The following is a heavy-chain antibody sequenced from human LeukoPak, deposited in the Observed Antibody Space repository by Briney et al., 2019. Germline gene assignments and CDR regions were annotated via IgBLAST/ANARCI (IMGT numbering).Heavy chain of an antibody. D-gene: IGHD6-19*01. CDR2: ISAYNGNT. CDR1: GGTFSSYA. Sequence: GASVKVSCKASGGTFSSYAISWVRQAPGQGLEWMGWISAYNGNTNYAQKLQGRVTMTTDTSTSTAYMELRSLRSDDTAVYYCARDRTAWLTGTDAFDIWGQGTMVTVSS. CDR3: ARDRTAWLTGTDAFDI. J-gene: IGHJ3*02. V-gene: IGHV1-18*01.